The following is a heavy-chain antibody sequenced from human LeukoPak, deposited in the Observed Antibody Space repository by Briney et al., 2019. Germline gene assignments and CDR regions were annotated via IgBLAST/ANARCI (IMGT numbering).Heavy chain of an antibody. Sequence: GRSLRLSCAASGFAFSSYDMHWVRQAPGRGLEWVSVISYDGSNKYYADSVKGRFTVSRDNSNNTLYLQMNGLRAEDTAVYYSAKDFSSGQGGYWGQGTLVTVSS. CDR2: ISYDGSNK. D-gene: IGHD6-19*01. CDR3: AKDFSSGQGGY. V-gene: IGHV3-30*18. J-gene: IGHJ4*02. CDR1: GFAFSSYD.